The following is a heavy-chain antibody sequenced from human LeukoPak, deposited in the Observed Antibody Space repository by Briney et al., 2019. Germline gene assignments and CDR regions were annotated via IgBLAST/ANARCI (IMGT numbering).Heavy chain of an antibody. J-gene: IGHJ2*01. CDR2: IWYDGSNK. CDR3: ARDGGEMATMFGYFDL. Sequence: PGGSLRLSCAASGFTFSSYGMHWVRQAPGKGLEWVAVIWYDGSNKYYAGSVKGRFTISRDNSKITLYLQMNSLRAEDTAVYYCARDGGEMATMFGYFDLWGRGTLVTVSS. V-gene: IGHV3-33*01. D-gene: IGHD5-24*01. CDR1: GFTFSSYG.